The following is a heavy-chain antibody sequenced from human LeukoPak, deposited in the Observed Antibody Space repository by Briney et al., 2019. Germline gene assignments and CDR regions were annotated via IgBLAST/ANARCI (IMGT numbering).Heavy chain of an antibody. Sequence: GESLKISCKGSGYSFISYWIGWVRQLPGKGLEWMGIIYPGDSDTRYSPSFQGQVTISADKSISTAYLQWSSLKASDTAMYYCATRRGYSYGSRGFLDYWGQGTLVTVSS. CDR2: IYPGDSDT. J-gene: IGHJ4*02. V-gene: IGHV5-51*01. D-gene: IGHD5-18*01. CDR3: ATRRGYSYGSRGFLDY. CDR1: GYSFISYW.